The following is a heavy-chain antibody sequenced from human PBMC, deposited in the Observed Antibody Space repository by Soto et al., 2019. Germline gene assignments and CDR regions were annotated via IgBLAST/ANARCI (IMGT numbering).Heavy chain of an antibody. D-gene: IGHD5-12*01. Sequence: SGPTLVNPTETLTLTCTVSGFSLSNARMGVSWIRQPPGKALEWLAHLFSNDEKSYSTSLKSRLTISEDTSKSQVVLTMTNMDPVDTATYYCARIRRDGYNYAFDYWGQGTLVTVSS. CDR3: ARIRRDGYNYAFDY. V-gene: IGHV2-26*01. CDR1: GFSLSNARMG. CDR2: LFSNDEK. J-gene: IGHJ4*02.